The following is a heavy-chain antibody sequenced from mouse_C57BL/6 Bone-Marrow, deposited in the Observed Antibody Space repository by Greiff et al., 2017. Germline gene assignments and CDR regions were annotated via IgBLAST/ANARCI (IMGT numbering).Heavy chain of an antibody. V-gene: IGHV1-64*01. CDR2: IHPNSGST. Sequence: QVQLKQPGAELVKPGASVKLSCKASGYTFTSYWMHWVKQRPGQGLEWIGMIHPNSGSTNYNEKFKSKATLTVDKSSGTAYMQLSSLTSEDSAVYYCAREDGYYIYYYAMDYWGQGTSVTVSS. D-gene: IGHD2-3*01. CDR1: GYTFTSYW. J-gene: IGHJ4*01. CDR3: AREDGYYIYYYAMDY.